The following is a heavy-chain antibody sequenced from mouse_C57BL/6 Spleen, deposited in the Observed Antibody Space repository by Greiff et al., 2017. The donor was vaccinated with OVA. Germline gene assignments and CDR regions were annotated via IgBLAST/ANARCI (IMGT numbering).Heavy chain of an antibody. J-gene: IGHJ2*01. CDR2: IHPNSGST. Sequence: QVQLQQPGAELVKPGASVKLSCKASGYTFTSYWMHWVKQRPGQGLEWIGMIHPNSGSTNYNEKFKSKATLTVDKSSSTAYMQLSSLTSEDSAVYYCARYRVVATSYFDYWGQGTTLTVSS. D-gene: IGHD1-1*01. V-gene: IGHV1-64*01. CDR1: GYTFTSYW. CDR3: ARYRVVATSYFDY.